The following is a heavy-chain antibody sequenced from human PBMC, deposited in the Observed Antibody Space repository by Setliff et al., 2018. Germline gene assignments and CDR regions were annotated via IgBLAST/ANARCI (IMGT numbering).Heavy chain of an antibody. D-gene: IGHD6-19*01. Sequence: PGGSLRLSCAASGFTFSNAWMSWVRQAPGKGLEWVGEIIHSGSTNYNPSLKSRVTISMDTSKNQFSLKLNSVTAADMTVYYCAREQWLDPPGYYYMDVWAKGTTVTVSS. CDR2: IIHSGST. J-gene: IGHJ6*03. V-gene: IGHV4-34*12. CDR3: AREQWLDPPGYYYMDV. CDR1: GFTFSNAW.